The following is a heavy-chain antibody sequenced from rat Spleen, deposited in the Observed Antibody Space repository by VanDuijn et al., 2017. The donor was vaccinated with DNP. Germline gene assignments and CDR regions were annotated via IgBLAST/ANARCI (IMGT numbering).Heavy chain of an antibody. CDR1: GFTFSDYY. D-gene: IGHD1-6*01. CDR2: ITTNGGST. V-gene: IGHV5-27*01. Sequence: EVLVVDSGGGLVQPGGSLKLSCAASGFTFSDYYMAWIRQVPGKGLEWVASITTNGGSTYYPDSVKGRFTISRDIPKSTLYLQMDSLRSEDTATYYCATRAPGDYYYGGYFDYWGQGVMVTVSS. J-gene: IGHJ2*01. CDR3: ATRAPGDYYYGGYFDY.